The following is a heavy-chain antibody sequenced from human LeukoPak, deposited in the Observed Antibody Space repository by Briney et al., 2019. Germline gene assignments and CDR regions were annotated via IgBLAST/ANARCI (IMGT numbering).Heavy chain of an antibody. V-gene: IGHV4-30-4*01. CDR2: IYYSGST. Sequence: SETLSLTCTVSGGSINSGDYYWNWIRQPPGKGLEWIGYIYYSGSTYYNPSLKSRVTISIDTSKNQFSLKLSSVTAADTAVYYCARDRQAFDIWGQGTMVTVSS. J-gene: IGHJ3*02. CDR1: GGSINSGDYY. CDR3: ARDRQAFDI.